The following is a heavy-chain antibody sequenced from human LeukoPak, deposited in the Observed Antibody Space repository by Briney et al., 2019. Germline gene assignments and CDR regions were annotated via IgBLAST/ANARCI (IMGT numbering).Heavy chain of an antibody. J-gene: IGHJ6*03. CDR1: GFTFSSYA. V-gene: IGHV3-23*01. CDR2: ISGSGGST. Sequence: GGSLRLSCAASGFTFSSYAMSWVRQAPGKGLEWVSSISGSGGSTYYADSVKGRFTISRDNAKNSLYLQMNSLRAEDTAVYYCARAGASYYYYMDVWGKGTTVTVSS. CDR3: ARAGASYYYYMDV.